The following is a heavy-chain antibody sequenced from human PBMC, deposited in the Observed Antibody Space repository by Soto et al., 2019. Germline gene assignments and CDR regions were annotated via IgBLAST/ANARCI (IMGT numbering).Heavy chain of an antibody. J-gene: IGHJ4*01. Sequence: QVQLVQSGAEVKKPGASVKVSCKASGYTFTSYGISWVRQAPGQGLEWMGWISAYNGNTNYAQKLQGRVTMTTDTPTSTAYRERRSLRSDDTAGYYCALAYDYGSGPWYWGHGTLVTVSS. D-gene: IGHD3-10*01. CDR1: GYTFTSYG. V-gene: IGHV1-18*01. CDR2: ISAYNGNT. CDR3: ALAYDYGSGPWY.